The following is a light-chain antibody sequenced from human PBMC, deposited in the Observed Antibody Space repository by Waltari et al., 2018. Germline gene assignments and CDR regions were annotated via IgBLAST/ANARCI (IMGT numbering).Light chain of an antibody. J-gene: IGKJ3*01. V-gene: IGKV1-33*01. CDR3: QQYDSWFT. CDR1: QDISNY. CDR2: DAS. Sequence: IQMPQPPAHLSASVGDRVTITCQASQDISNYLNWYQQKPGKAPKLLIYDASNLETGVPSRFSGSGSGTDFTFTISSLQPEDIATYYCQQYDSWFTFGPGTKVDIK.